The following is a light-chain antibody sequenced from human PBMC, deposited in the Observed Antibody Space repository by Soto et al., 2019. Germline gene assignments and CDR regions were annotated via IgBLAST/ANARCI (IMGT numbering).Light chain of an antibody. Sequence: DIVMTHSPDSLAVSLGERATINCKSSQSVLYSSNNKNYLAWYQQKPGQPPKLLIYWASTRESGVPDRFNGSGSGTDFPLTISSLQAEDVAVYYCQQYYSTPWTFGQGTKVEIK. CDR1: QSVLYSSNNKNY. J-gene: IGKJ1*01. CDR2: WAS. CDR3: QQYYSTPWT. V-gene: IGKV4-1*01.